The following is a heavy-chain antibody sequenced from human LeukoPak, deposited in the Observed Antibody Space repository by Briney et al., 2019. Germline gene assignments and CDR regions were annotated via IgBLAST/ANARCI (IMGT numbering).Heavy chain of an antibody. Sequence: SETLSLTCTVSGGSISSCYWSWIRQPAGKGLEWIGEINHSGSTNYNPTLKSRVTISVDTSKNQFSLKLSSVTAADTAVYYCAGGRPFDYWGQGTLVTVSS. D-gene: IGHD6-6*01. CDR2: INHSGST. V-gene: IGHV4-34*01. CDR3: AGGRPFDY. J-gene: IGHJ4*02. CDR1: GGSISSCY.